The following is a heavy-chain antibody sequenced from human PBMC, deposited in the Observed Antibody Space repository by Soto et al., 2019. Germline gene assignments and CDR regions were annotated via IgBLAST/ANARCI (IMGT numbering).Heavy chain of an antibody. J-gene: IGHJ5*02. CDR1: GWSFSGYN. D-gene: IGHD2-2*01. CDR2: INHSGST. V-gene: IGHV4-34*01. Sequence: QVQLQQWGAGRLKHSETLSLTCAVYGWSFSGYNWSWIRQPPGKGLEWIGEINHSGSTNYNPSLKSRANISVDTYRNQFSLKLCSVTAADTAVNYCARVPRLYCSSTSCYSRFDPWGQGTLVTVSS. CDR3: ARVPRLYCSSTSCYSRFDP.